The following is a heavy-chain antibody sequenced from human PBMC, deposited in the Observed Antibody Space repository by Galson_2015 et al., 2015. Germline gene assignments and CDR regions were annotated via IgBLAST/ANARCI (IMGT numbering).Heavy chain of an antibody. D-gene: IGHD3-22*01. CDR2: ISGSGGST. V-gene: IGHV3-23*01. Sequence: SLRLSCAASGFTFSSYVMNWVRQAPGKGLEWVSGISGSGGSTYYADSAKGRFTISRDNSKNTLYLQMNSLRAEDTAVYYCAKDRENDSSGYIGWGQGTLVTVSS. J-gene: IGHJ4*02. CDR3: AKDRENDSSGYIG. CDR1: GFTFSSYV.